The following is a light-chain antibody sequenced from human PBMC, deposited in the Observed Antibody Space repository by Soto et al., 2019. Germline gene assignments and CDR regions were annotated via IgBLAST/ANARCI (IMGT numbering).Light chain of an antibody. CDR1: QSVSSNY. CDR2: GVS. J-gene: IGKJ5*01. CDR3: QQYHNTPIT. V-gene: IGKV3-20*01. Sequence: EIVLTQSPGTLSLSPGERATLSCRASQSVSSNYLAWYQQIPGQAPRLLIYGVSSRAADIPDRFSGSGSGTDFTLTITRLEPEDFAVYYCQQYHNTPITFGQGTRLENK.